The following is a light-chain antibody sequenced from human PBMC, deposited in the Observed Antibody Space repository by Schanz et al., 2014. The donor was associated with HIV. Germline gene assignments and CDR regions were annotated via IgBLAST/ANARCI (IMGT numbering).Light chain of an antibody. V-gene: IGLV2-8*01. J-gene: IGLJ2*01. Sequence: QSALTQPASVSGSLGQSITISCTGTSSDVGGYNYVSWYQQHPGKAPKLMIYEVTKRPSGVPDRFSGSKSGNTASLTVSGLQAEDEADYYCSSYAGRNNLVFGGGTKLTVL. CDR1: SSDVGGYNY. CDR2: EVT. CDR3: SSYAGRNNLV.